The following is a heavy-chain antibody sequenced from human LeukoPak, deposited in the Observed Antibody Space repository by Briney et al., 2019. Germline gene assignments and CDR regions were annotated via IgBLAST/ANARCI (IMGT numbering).Heavy chain of an antibody. V-gene: IGHV1-46*01. D-gene: IGHD5-18*01. J-gene: IGHJ4*02. CDR1: GYTFTSYY. CDR3: AGTAGYSYGRIDY. Sequence: ASVKVSCKASGYTFTSYYMHWVRQAPGQGLEWMGIINPSGGRTSYAQNFQGRVAVTRDTSTSTIYMELSSLTSEDTAVYYCAGTAGYSYGRIDYWGQGTLVTVSS. CDR2: INPSGGRT.